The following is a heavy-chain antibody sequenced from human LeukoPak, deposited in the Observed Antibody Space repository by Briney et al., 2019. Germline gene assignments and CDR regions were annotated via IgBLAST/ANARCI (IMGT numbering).Heavy chain of an antibody. J-gene: IGHJ5*02. D-gene: IGHD2-21*02. CDR3: SRDLRNHVYCGGDCYGRFDP. CDR1: GFTFSSYD. V-gene: IGHV3-33*01. Sequence: PGRSLRLSCAASGFTFSSYDMHWVRQAPGKGLEWVAVIWYDGSNKYYADSVKGRFTISRDNSKNTLYLQMNSLRAEDTAVYYFSRDLRNHVYCGGDCYGRFDPWGQGTLVTVSS. CDR2: IWYDGSNK.